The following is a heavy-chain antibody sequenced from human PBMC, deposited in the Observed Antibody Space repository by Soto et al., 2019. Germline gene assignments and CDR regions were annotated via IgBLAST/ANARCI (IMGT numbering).Heavy chain of an antibody. J-gene: IGHJ6*03. CDR3: ASYHFLDLWTGSRHYMDV. Sequence: SETLSLTCAGYGGSLSGYYWSWVRQSPGKGLEWIGEINHSGTANYNPSLKTRVTISADASKHQFSLRLTSVTAADSAIYYCASYHFLDLWTGSRHYMDVWSRGTPVTVSS. CDR2: INHSGTA. V-gene: IGHV4-34*01. CDR1: GGSLSGYY. D-gene: IGHD3-9*01.